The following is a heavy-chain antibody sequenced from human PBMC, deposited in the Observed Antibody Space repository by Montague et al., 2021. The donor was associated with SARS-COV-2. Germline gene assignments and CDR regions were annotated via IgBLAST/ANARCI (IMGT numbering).Heavy chain of an antibody. J-gene: IGHJ4*02. CDR1: GDSVAKNSAA. CDR2: PYYENKRYY. D-gene: IGHD6-13*01. CDR3: ARDPRYSLSWSFDY. V-gene: IGHV6-1*01. Sequence: CAISGDSVAKNSAASDWIRHAPSRDLNLLGSPYYENKRYYDYAVSVKSRMTISPDTSKNQFSLQLSSVTPEDGAVYYCARDPRYSLSWSFDYWGQGTLVTVSS.